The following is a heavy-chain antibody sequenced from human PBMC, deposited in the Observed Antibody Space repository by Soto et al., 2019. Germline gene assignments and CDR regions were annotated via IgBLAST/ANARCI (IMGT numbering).Heavy chain of an antibody. D-gene: IGHD3-10*01. V-gene: IGHV1-3*01. J-gene: IGHJ4*02. Sequence: ASVKVSCKASGYTFTSYAMHWVRQAPGQRLEWMGWINAGNGNTKYSQKFQGRVTITRDTSASTAYMELSSLRSEDTAVYYCARDSTYGSGSYPVEIFDYWGQGTLVTVSS. CDR1: GYTFTSYA. CDR2: INAGNGNT. CDR3: ARDSTYGSGSYPVEIFDY.